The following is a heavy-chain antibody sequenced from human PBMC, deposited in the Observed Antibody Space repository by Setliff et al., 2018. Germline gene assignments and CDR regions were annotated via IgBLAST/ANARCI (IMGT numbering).Heavy chain of an antibody. D-gene: IGHD2-15*01. V-gene: IGHV4-38-2*02. CDR3: ATMMSTGVGGRGYLVN. Sequence: PSETLSLTCSVSSSSITSAYSWAWIRQTPGKGLEWIGTLHPSEGPSYNPSLRSRVTLSQDTSYNQISLNLNSVTAADAAVYYCATMMSTGVGGRGYLVNWGQGTLVTVSS. CDR1: SSSITSAYS. J-gene: IGHJ4*02. CDR2: LHPSEGP.